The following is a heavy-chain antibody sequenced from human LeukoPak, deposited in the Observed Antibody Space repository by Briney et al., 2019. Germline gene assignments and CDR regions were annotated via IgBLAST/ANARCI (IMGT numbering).Heavy chain of an antibody. CDR2: ISASGGST. Sequence: GGSLRLSCAASGFTFSSYAMSWVRQAPGKGLEWVSAISASGGSTYYADSVKGRFTISRDNSKNTLYLQMNSLRAEDTAVYYCAKDWQYSYIFDYWGQGTLVTVSS. CDR3: AKDWQYSYIFDY. D-gene: IGHD5-18*01. J-gene: IGHJ4*02. V-gene: IGHV3-23*01. CDR1: GFTFSSYA.